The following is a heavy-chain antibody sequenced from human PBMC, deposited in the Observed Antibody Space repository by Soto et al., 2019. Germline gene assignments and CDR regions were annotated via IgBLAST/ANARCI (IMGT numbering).Heavy chain of an antibody. CDR1: GYSFTSYW. V-gene: IGHV5-51*01. CDR2: IYPGDSDT. D-gene: IGHD6-6*01. J-gene: IGHJ5*02. Sequence: GESLKISCKGSGYSFTSYWIGWVRQMPGKGLEWMGIIYPGDSDTRYSPSFQGQVTISADKSISTAYLQWSSLKAPDTAMYYCARLPDPYSSSSWFDPWGQGTLVTVSS. CDR3: ARLPDPYSSSSWFDP.